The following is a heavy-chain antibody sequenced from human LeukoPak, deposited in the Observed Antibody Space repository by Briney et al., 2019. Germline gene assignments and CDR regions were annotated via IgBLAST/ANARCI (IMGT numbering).Heavy chain of an antibody. CDR3: ARRAGAYSHPYDY. D-gene: IGHD4/OR15-4a*01. J-gene: IGHJ4*02. CDR2: INQDESMK. Sequence: ETLSLTCAVYGGSFSGYYWSWIRQAPGKGLEWVASINQDESMKFYVDSVKGRFTISRDNSKNTLYLQMNSLRAEDTAVYYCARRAGAYSHPYDYWGQGTLVTVSS. CDR1: GGSFSGYY. V-gene: IGHV3-7*03.